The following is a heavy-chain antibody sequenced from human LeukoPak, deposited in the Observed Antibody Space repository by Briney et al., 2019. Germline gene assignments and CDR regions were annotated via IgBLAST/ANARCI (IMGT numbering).Heavy chain of an antibody. V-gene: IGHV3-9*01. CDR2: ISWNRGNI. CDR1: GFTFDDYA. Sequence: QPGRSLRLSCAASGFTFDDYAMHWVRQGPGKGLEWVSGISWNRGNIGYADSVKGRFTISRDNAKNSLYLQMNSLRPEDTALYYCAKGYCSSTSCYFDYWGQGTLVSVSS. J-gene: IGHJ4*02. CDR3: AKGYCSSTSCYFDY. D-gene: IGHD2-2*01.